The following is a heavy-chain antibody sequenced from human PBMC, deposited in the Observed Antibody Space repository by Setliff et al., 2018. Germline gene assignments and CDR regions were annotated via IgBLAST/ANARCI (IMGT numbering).Heavy chain of an antibody. D-gene: IGHD3-10*01. J-gene: IGHJ4*02. CDR1: AYSFTDYY. CDR3: ARLFQGYDYYKKFDS. Sequence: ASVKVSCKTSAYSFTDYYIQWVRQAPGQGLEWMGWINPNSGGTKYSPKFQGRVAMTRDTSVTTAFLELSGLTYDDTAVYYCARLFQGYDYYKKFDSWGQGTLVTV. CDR2: INPNSGGT. V-gene: IGHV1-2*02.